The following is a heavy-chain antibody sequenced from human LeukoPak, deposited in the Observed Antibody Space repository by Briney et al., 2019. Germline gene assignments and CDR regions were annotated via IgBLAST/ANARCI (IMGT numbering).Heavy chain of an antibody. CDR3: AGISSSSGLDYFDY. CDR1: GGSISSYY. J-gene: IGHJ4*02. Sequence: SETLSLTCTVSGGSISSYYWSWIRQPARKGLDWIGRIYTSGSTNYNPSLKSRVTMSVDTSKNQFSLQLSSVTAADTAVYYCAGISSSSGLDYFDYWGQGTLVTVSS. V-gene: IGHV4-4*07. D-gene: IGHD6-6*01. CDR2: IYTSGST.